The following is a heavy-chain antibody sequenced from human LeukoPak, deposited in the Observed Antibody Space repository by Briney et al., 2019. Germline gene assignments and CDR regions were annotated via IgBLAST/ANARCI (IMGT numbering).Heavy chain of an antibody. CDR1: GFTFSSYW. Sequence: GGSLRLSCAASGFTFSSYWMSWVRQAPGKGLEWVAHIKQDGSEKYYVHSVKGRFTITRDNAKSSVYLQMNSLRAEDTAVYYCARDRFSIAAAGLRVGYYYMDVWGKGTTVTVSS. J-gene: IGHJ6*03. V-gene: IGHV3-7*01. CDR3: ARDRFSIAAAGLRVGYYYMDV. D-gene: IGHD6-13*01. CDR2: IKQDGSEK.